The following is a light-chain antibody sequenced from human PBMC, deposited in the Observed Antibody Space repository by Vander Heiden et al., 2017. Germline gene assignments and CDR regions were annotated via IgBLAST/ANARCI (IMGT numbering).Light chain of an antibody. CDR2: AAS. CDR3: QQRSKGPPALT. J-gene: IGKJ4*01. CDR1: QSVSSD. Sequence: EIELTQPPATPLLPPGDRATPSCWPGQSVSSDLAWYHQNPGQAPSPLIYAASNRATGIPARFRGSGSGTDLTLTISSLGPEDFAVYYSQQRSKGPPALTFGGGTKVEIK. V-gene: IGKV3-11*01.